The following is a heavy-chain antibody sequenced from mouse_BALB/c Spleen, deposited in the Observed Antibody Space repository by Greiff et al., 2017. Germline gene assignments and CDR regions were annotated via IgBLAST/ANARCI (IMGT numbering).Heavy chain of an antibody. CDR1: GFTFSSYA. J-gene: IGHJ4*01. V-gene: IGHV5-9-4*01. CDR3: AREAIAMDY. Sequence: EVKLVESGGGLVKPGGSLKLSCAASGFTFSSYAMSWVRQSPEKRLEWVAEISSGGSYTYYPDTVTGRFTISRDNAKNTLYLEMSSLRSEDTAMYYCAREAIAMDYWGQGTSVTVSS. CDR2: ISSGGSYT.